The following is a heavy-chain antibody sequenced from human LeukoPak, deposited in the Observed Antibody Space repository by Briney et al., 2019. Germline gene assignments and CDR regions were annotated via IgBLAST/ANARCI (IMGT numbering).Heavy chain of an antibody. Sequence: GGSLRLSCAASGFTFSNAWMRWVRQAPGKGLEWVGRIKTKTDGGTSDYAAPVKGRFTISRDDSENTLYLQMNSLETEDTAIYYCSTEIRWEEPNLDFWDQGTLVTVSS. CDR1: GFTFSNAW. J-gene: IGHJ4*02. V-gene: IGHV3-15*01. D-gene: IGHD1-26*01. CDR3: STEIRWEEPNLDF. CDR2: IKTKTDGGTS.